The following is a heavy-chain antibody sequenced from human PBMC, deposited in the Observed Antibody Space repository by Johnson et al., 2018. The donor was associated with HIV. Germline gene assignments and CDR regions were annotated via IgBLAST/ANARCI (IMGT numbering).Heavy chain of an antibody. J-gene: IGHJ3*02. CDR3: ARLQSGVADDAFDI. D-gene: IGHD2-15*01. Sequence: VQLVESGGGVVQPGGSLRLSCAASGFTFSSYWMSWVRQAPGKGLEWVANIKQDGSEKYYVDSVKGRFTISRDNAKSSLYLQMNSLRAEDTAVYYCARLQSGVADDAFDIWGQGTTVTVSS. CDR1: GFTFSSYW. CDR2: IKQDGSEK. V-gene: IGHV3-7*05.